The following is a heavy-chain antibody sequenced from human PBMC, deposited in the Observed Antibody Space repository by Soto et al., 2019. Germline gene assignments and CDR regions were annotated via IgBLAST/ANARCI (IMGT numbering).Heavy chain of an antibody. CDR3: ARVEYSSSWGPDYYYGMDV. J-gene: IGHJ6*02. CDR1: GDSVSSNSAA. D-gene: IGHD6-13*01. V-gene: IGHV6-1*01. Sequence: SQTLSLTCAISGDSVSSNSAAWNWIRQSPSRGLEWLGRTYYRSKWYNDYAVSVKSRITINPDTSKNQFSLQLNSGTPEDTAVYYCARVEYSSSWGPDYYYGMDVWGQGTTVTVSS. CDR2: TYYRSKWYN.